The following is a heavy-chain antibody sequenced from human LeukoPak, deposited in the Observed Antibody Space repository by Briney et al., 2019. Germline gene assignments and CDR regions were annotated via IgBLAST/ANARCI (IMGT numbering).Heavy chain of an antibody. D-gene: IGHD5-12*01. CDR3: ARAIVGTENFDY. J-gene: IGHJ4*02. Sequence: PGRSLRLSCAASGFTFSTHAMHWVRQAPGKGLEWVAVVSHDGNTKYYTDSVKGRFTISRDNSKNTLYLQMNGLRTDDTAVYYCARAIVGTENFDYWGQGTLVNVSS. V-gene: IGHV3-30*10. CDR2: VSHDGNTK. CDR1: GFTFSTHA.